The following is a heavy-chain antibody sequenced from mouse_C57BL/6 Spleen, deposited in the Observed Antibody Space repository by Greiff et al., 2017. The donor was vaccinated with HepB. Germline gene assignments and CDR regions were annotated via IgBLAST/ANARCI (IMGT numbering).Heavy chain of an antibody. CDR3: ARGGYSNYDAMDY. V-gene: IGHV1-47*01. Sequence: VQLQQSGAELVKPGASVKMSCKASGYTFTTYPIEWLKQNHGKSLEWIGNFHPYNDDTKYNEKFKGKATLTVEKSSSTVYLELSRLTSVYSAVYYCARGGYSNYDAMDYWGQGTSVTVSA. J-gene: IGHJ4*01. CDR2: FHPYNDDT. D-gene: IGHD2-5*01. CDR1: GYTFTTYP.